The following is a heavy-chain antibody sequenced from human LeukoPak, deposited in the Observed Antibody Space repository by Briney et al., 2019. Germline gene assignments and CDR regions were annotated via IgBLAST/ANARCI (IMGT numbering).Heavy chain of an antibody. Sequence: PSETLSLTCTVSGASFNSDDQYWNWIRQSPGKGLEWIGSIHPSGMLYNNPFLESRVTMSRDTSKNQFSLNLNSATAEDTAVYFCSRGLDSRKLGYWGQGILVTVSS. V-gene: IGHV4-31*03. CDR2: IHPSGML. D-gene: IGHD3-22*01. J-gene: IGHJ4*02. CDR1: GASFNSDDQY. CDR3: SRGLDSRKLGY.